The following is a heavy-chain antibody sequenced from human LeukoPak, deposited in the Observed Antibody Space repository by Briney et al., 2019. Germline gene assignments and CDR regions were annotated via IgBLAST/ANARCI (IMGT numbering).Heavy chain of an antibody. CDR1: GGSISSGDYY. CDR2: IYYSGST. V-gene: IGHV4-30-4*08. CDR3: ARDLRSGRALDY. J-gene: IGHJ4*02. Sequence: SQTLSLTCTVPGGSISSGDYYWSWIRQPPGKGLEWIGYIYYSGSTYYNPSLKSRVTISVDTSKNQFSLKLSSVTAADTAVYYCARDLRSGRALDYWGQGTLVTVSS. D-gene: IGHD2-15*01.